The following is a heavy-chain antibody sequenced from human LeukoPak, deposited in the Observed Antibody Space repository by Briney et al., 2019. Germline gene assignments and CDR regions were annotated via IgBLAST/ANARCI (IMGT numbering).Heavy chain of an antibody. D-gene: IGHD3-10*01. CDR3: AKVLLGGAFDI. V-gene: IGHV3-48*04. Sequence: GGALRLSCAASGFTFSSYSMTWVRQTPGKGLEWVSYISGSSSSIYYVDSVKGRFTISRDNAKNSLYLQMNSLRAEDTAVYYCAKVLLGGAFDIWGQGTMVTVSS. CDR2: ISGSSSSI. CDR1: GFTFSSYS. J-gene: IGHJ3*02.